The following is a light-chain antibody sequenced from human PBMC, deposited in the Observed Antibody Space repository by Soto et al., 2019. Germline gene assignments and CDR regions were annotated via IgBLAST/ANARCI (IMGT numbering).Light chain of an antibody. CDR3: QQYENLPT. V-gene: IGKV1-33*01. Sequence: THSPSSLPASVGDRVTITFQASQNINNYLNWYQQKPGRAPKLLIYDASNLEAGVPSRLRGSGSGTDFTFTISRLQPEDIATYYCQQYENLPTFGQGTRLEIK. CDR1: QNINNY. J-gene: IGKJ5*01. CDR2: DAS.